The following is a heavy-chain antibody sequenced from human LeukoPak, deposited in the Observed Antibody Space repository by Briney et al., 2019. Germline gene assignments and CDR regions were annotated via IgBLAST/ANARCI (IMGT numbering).Heavy chain of an antibody. CDR2: ISSSGSTI. V-gene: IGHV3-11*04. J-gene: IGHJ6*03. CDR1: GFTFSDYY. Sequence: GGSLRLSCAASGFTFSDYYMSWIRQAPGKGLEWVSYISSSGSTIYYADSVKGRFTISRDNAKNSLYLQMNNLRVEDTAVYYCAKDWDDFWDYYYMDVWGKGTTVTVSS. CDR3: AKDWDDFWDYYYMDV. D-gene: IGHD3-3*01.